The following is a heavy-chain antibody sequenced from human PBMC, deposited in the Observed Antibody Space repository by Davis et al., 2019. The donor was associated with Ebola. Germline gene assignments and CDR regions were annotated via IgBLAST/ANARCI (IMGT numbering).Heavy chain of an antibody. CDR2: INPNSGGT. D-gene: IGHD3-10*01. J-gene: IGHJ5*02. V-gene: IGHV1-2*06. Sequence: ASVKVSCKASGYTFTGYYMHWVRQAPGQGLEWMGRINPNSGGTNYAQKFQGRVTMTRDTSIRTAYMELSSLRSDDTAVYYCAREIGNYYGSCDLDPWGQGTLVTVSS. CDR1: GYTFTGYY. CDR3: AREIGNYYGSCDLDP.